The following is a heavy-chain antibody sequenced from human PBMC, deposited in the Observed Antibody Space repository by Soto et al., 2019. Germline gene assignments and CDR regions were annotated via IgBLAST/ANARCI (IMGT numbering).Heavy chain of an antibody. CDR1: GFTFGDYG. CDR2: IWAAGGNK. D-gene: IGHD4-17*01. Sequence: QVQLVESGGGVVQPGRSLRLSCRGSGFTFGDYGMHWVRQAPGKGLEWLAIIWAAGGNKVYRDSVQGRFTDSRDNFRKTLFLQMNELRAEDTAMYDCSRDTALATTGHWGQGTLVIVSS. J-gene: IGHJ4*02. CDR3: SRDTALATTGH. V-gene: IGHV3-33*01.